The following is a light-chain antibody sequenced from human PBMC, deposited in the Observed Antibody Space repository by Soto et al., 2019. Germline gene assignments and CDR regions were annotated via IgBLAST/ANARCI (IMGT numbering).Light chain of an antibody. Sequence: EIVMTRSPATLSVSPGERATLSCRASQSVSSNLAWYQQKPGQAPRLLIYGASTRATGIPARFSGSGSGTEFTLTISSLQSEDFAVYYCQSVRTTFGGGTKVDI. CDR2: GAS. J-gene: IGKJ4*01. CDR3: QSVRTT. V-gene: IGKV3-15*01. CDR1: QSVSSN.